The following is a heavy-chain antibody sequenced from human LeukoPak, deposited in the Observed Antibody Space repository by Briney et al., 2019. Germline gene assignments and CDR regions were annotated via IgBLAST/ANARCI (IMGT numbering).Heavy chain of an antibody. Sequence: SETLSLTCAVFGGSISSYYWSWIRQPAGKGLEWIGRIHTSGSTNSNPSLKSRVTVSVDTSKNQFSLKLSSVTAADTAVYYCVRGSTLRHYQYWGQGTLVTVSS. D-gene: IGHD3-16*01. J-gene: IGHJ4*02. CDR3: VRGSTLRHYQY. V-gene: IGHV4-4*07. CDR2: IHTSGST. CDR1: GGSISSYY.